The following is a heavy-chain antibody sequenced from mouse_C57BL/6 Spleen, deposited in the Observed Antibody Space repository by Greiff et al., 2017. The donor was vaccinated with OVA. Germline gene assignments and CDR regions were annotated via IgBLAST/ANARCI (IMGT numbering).Heavy chain of an antibody. CDR3: ARGGIITTVVAREAWFAY. J-gene: IGHJ3*01. D-gene: IGHD1-1*01. Sequence: VQLQQSGAELARPGASVKLSCKASGYTFTSYGISWVKQRTGQGLEWIGEIYPRSGNTYYNEKFKGKATLTADKSSSTAYMELRSLTSEDSAVYFCARGGIITTVVAREAWFAYWGQGTLVTVSA. V-gene: IGHV1-81*01. CDR1: GYTFTSYG. CDR2: IYPRSGNT.